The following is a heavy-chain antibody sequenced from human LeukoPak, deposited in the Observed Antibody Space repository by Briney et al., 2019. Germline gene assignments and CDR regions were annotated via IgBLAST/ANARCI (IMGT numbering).Heavy chain of an antibody. Sequence: PGGSLRLSCAASGFTFSSYGMHWVRQAPGKGLEWVAFIRADGGNKYYADSVKGRFTISRDNSKNTLDLRMNSLRAEDTAVYYCARVDTALQAFDIWGQGTMVTVSS. CDR3: ARVDTALQAFDI. D-gene: IGHD5-18*01. J-gene: IGHJ3*02. CDR2: IRADGGNK. CDR1: GFTFSSYG. V-gene: IGHV3-30*02.